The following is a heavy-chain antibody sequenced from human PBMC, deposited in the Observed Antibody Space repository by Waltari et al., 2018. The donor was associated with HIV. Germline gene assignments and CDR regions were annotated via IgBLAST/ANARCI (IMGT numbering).Heavy chain of an antibody. CDR2: IYSGGST. CDR1: GFTVSSNY. CDR3: ARANGSGKPVDY. V-gene: IGHV3-53*04. Sequence: EVQLVESGGGLVQPGGSLRLSCAASGFTVSSNYMSWGGQDPGKGLEWVAVIYSGGSTYYADSVKGRFTISRHNSKNTLYLQMNSLRAEDTAVYYCARANGSGKPVDYWGQGTLVTVSS. D-gene: IGHD3-10*01. J-gene: IGHJ4*02.